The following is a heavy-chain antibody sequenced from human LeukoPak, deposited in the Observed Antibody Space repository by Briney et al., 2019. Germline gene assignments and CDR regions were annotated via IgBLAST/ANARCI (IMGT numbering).Heavy chain of an antibody. CDR2: INAYNGNT. CDR3: ARGRPFGAVAGLDY. CDR1: GYTFTNYV. J-gene: IGHJ4*02. Sequence: GASVKVSFKSSGYTFTNYVISWVRQAPGQGREWMGWINAYNGNTNYAQKLQGRVTMTTDTSTRTAYMELRSLRSDDTAVYYCARGRPFGAVAGLDYWGQGTLVTVSS. V-gene: IGHV1-18*01. D-gene: IGHD6-19*01.